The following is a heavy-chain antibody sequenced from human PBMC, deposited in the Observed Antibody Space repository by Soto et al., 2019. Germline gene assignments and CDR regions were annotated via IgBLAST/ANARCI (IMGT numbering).Heavy chain of an antibody. J-gene: IGHJ4*02. Sequence: QVQLVESGGGVVQPGRSLRLSCAASGFTFSSYAMHWVRWVPGKGLEWMAVMSYDGSNKYYADSVKGRFTISRDNSKNTVYLQMNSLRPEDTALYYCARDGGAYWGQGTQVIVSS. CDR2: MSYDGSNK. V-gene: IGHV3-30-3*01. CDR3: ARDGGAY. D-gene: IGHD3-16*01. CDR1: GFTFSSYA.